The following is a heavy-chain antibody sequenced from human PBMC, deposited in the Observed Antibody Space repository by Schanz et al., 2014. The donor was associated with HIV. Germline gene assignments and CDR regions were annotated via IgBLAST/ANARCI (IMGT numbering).Heavy chain of an antibody. V-gene: IGHV3-21*04. J-gene: IGHJ4*02. CDR2: INGPGDYR. CDR1: GVTFSTYA. D-gene: IGHD3-16*01. Sequence: EVQLVESGGTLVEPGGSLRLSCAASGVTFSTYAMTWVRQAPGKGLEWVSSINGPGDYRYYTDSVRGRFTISRDDAESSLFLQMNSLRTEDTAVYYCARDQGGLRPTAFDYWGQGALVTVSS. CDR3: ARDQGGLRPTAFDY.